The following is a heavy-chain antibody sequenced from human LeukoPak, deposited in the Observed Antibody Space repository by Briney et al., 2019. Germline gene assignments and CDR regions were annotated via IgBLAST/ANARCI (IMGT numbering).Heavy chain of an antibody. J-gene: IGHJ6*02. D-gene: IGHD2-15*01. CDR2: ISGSGGST. CDR3: TKDLRVVAEKHYYYYYGMAV. CDR1: GFTFSSYA. Sequence: AGGSLRLSCAASGFTFSSYAMSWVRQAPGKGLEWVSAISGSGGSTYYADSVKGRFTISRDNSKNTLYLQMNSLRAEGTAVDYCTKDLRVVAEKHYYYYYGMAVWGQGTTVTVSS. V-gene: IGHV3-23*01.